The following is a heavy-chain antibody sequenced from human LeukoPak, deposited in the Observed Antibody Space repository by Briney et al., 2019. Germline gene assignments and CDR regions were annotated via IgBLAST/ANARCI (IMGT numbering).Heavy chain of an antibody. CDR1: GFLFRAYA. Sequence: GGSLRLSCEASGFLFRAYAMSWVRQAPGKGLEWLSTITITDGGAYYIDSVKGRFTMSRDNSKNTLYLQMNSLRAEDAAVYYCAREAWRPYLDYWGQGTPVTVSS. V-gene: IGHV3-23*01. CDR2: ITITDGGA. J-gene: IGHJ4*02. D-gene: IGHD3-3*01. CDR3: AREAWRPYLDY.